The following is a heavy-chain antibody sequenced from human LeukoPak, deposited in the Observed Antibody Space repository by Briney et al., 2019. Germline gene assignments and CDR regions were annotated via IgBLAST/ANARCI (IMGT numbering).Heavy chain of an antibody. CDR1: GFTFSDYY. V-gene: IGHV3-11*01. CDR3: AKGYGITMLRGVIITGSYGMDV. Sequence: GALRLSCAASGFTFSDYYMSWIRQAPGKGLEWVSYISSSGSTIYYADSVKGRFTISRDNAKNSLYLQMNSLRAEDTAVYYCAKGYGITMLRGVIITGSYGMDVWGQGTTVTVSS. D-gene: IGHD3-10*01. CDR2: ISSSGSTI. J-gene: IGHJ6*02.